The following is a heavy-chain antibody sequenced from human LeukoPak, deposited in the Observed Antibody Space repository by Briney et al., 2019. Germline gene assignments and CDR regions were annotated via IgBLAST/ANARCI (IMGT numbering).Heavy chain of an antibody. CDR3: ARDRDTIFGVVRYLNPQNDY. V-gene: IGHV1-2*02. CDR2: INPNSGGT. D-gene: IGHD3-3*01. J-gene: IGHJ4*02. Sequence: GASVKVSCKASGYTFTGYYMHWVRQAPGQGLEWMGWINPNSGGTNYAQKFQGRVTMTRDTSISTAYMELSRLRSDDTAVYYCARDRDTIFGVVRYLNPQNDYWGQGTLVTVSS. CDR1: GYTFTGYY.